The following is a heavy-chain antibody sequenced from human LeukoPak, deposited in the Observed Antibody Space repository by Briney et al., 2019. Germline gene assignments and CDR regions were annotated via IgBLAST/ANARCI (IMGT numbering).Heavy chain of an antibody. Sequence: ASVKVSCKASGYTFTSYDINWVRQAIGQGLEWMGWMNPNSGNTGYAQKFQGRVTITRNTSISTAYMELSSLRSEDTAVYYCARTRITIFGGDYYMDVWGKGTTVTVSS. D-gene: IGHD3-3*01. J-gene: IGHJ6*03. CDR1: GYTFTSYD. V-gene: IGHV1-8*03. CDR3: ARTRITIFGGDYYMDV. CDR2: MNPNSGNT.